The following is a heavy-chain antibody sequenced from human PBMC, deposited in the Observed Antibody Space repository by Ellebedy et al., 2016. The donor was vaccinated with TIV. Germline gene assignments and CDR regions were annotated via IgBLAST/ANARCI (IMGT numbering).Heavy chain of an antibody. CDR3: EREPFRGEEPTGDY. V-gene: IGHV3-7*01. Sequence: PGGSLRLSCVGSGFTLSNHSMNWVRQAPGKGLQWVAIISQDGSEKYYADSVKGRFTISRDNAKNSLYLQMNNLRVEDTAVDYCEREPFRGEEPTGDYWGQGTLVAVSS. CDR2: ISQDGSEK. D-gene: IGHD3-10*01. J-gene: IGHJ4*02. CDR1: GFTLSNHS.